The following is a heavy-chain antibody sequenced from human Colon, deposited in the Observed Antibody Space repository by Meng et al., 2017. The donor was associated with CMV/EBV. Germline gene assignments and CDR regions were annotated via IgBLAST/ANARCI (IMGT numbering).Heavy chain of an antibody. Sequence: ASVKVSCKASGYTFSSYGISWVRQAPGQGLEWMGWISIYNGDTKYAQKLQGRVTMTTDTSTSTAYMELRSLRSDDTAVYYCVRSLDDASGQFRDYWGQGTLVTVSS. D-gene: IGHD3-3*01. CDR1: GYTFSSYG. J-gene: IGHJ4*02. CDR2: ISIYNGDT. CDR3: VRSLDDASGQFRDY. V-gene: IGHV1-18*01.